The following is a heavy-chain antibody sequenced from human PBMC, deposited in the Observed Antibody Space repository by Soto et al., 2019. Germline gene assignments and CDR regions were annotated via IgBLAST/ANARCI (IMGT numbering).Heavy chain of an antibody. CDR3: ARIYCGGDCYTTWYFDL. J-gene: IGHJ2*01. CDR1: GGSISSYY. Sequence: QVQLQESGPGLVKPSETLSLTCTVSGGSISSYYWSWIRQPPGKGLEWIGYISYSGSTNYNPSLKSRVNISVDTSKNQFSLNLSSVTAADTAVYYCARIYCGGDCYTTWYFDLWGRGTLVTVSS. D-gene: IGHD2-21*02. CDR2: ISYSGST. V-gene: IGHV4-59*01.